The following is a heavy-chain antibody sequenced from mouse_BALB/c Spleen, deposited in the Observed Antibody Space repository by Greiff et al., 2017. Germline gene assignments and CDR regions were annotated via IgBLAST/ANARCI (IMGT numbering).Heavy chain of an antibody. CDR1: GFSLTSYG. Sequence: VMLVESGPGLVAPSQSLSITCTVSGFSLTSYGVHWVRQPPGKGLEWLGVIWAGGSTNYNSALMSRLSISKDNSKSQVFLKMNSLQTDDTAMYYCARGRRQLGLRDYFDYWGQGTTLTVSS. J-gene: IGHJ2*01. V-gene: IGHV2-9*02. CDR3: ARGRRQLGLRDYFDY. D-gene: IGHD3-2*01. CDR2: IWAGGST.